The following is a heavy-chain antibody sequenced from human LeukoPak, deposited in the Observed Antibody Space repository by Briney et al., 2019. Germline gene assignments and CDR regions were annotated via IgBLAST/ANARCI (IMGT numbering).Heavy chain of an antibody. CDR3: ARVVPAARNGGNWFDP. V-gene: IGHV1-18*01. Sequence: ASVKVSCKASGYTFTSYGISWVRQAPGQGLERVGWIIAYNGNTNYAQKLQGRVTMTTDTSTSTAYMELRSLRSDDTAVYYRARVVPAARNGGNWFDPWGQGTLVTVSS. CDR2: IIAYNGNT. CDR1: GYTFTSYG. J-gene: IGHJ5*02. D-gene: IGHD2-2*01.